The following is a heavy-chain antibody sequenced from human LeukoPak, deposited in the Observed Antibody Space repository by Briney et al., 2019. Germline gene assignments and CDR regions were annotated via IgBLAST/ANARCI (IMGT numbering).Heavy chain of an antibody. CDR3: ATIVVGNYNGMDI. Sequence: PGGSLRLSCSASGLTFDDYSMYWVRQAPGKGLEWVSLISWDGGSTYYADSVRGRFTISRDNSKNSLYLQMNSLRTEDTALYYCATIVVGNYNGMDIWGQGTTVTVSS. J-gene: IGHJ6*02. CDR2: ISWDGGST. D-gene: IGHD3-22*01. V-gene: IGHV3-43*01. CDR1: GLTFDDYS.